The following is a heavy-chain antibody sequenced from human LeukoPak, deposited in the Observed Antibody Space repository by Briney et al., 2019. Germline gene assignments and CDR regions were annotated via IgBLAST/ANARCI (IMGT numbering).Heavy chain of an antibody. CDR2: IYDSGTT. V-gene: IGHV4-39*01. J-gene: IGHJ3*02. CDR3: ATHRRSGSGGSENAFEI. Sequence: SETLSLTCTVPGDSTSSSTYYWDWISQAPGKGLEWIGNIYDSGTTHYNPSLKSRVTISGDTSKNQFSLKLNSVTAAETAIYYCATHRRSGSGGSENAFEIWGQGTMVTVSS. D-gene: IGHD5-12*01. CDR1: GDSTSSSTYY.